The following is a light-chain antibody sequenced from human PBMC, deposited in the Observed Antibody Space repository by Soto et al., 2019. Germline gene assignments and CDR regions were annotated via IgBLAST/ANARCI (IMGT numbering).Light chain of an antibody. Sequence: QSVLTQPPSVSGAPGQRVTISCTGSSSNIGAGYPVHWYQQLPGTAPKLLISGNSNRPSGVPDRFSASKSGTSASLAITGLQADEEADYYCQSYDSSLSSSGVFGTGTKVTVL. CDR3: QSYDSSLSSSGV. J-gene: IGLJ1*01. CDR2: GNS. V-gene: IGLV1-40*01. CDR1: SSNIGAGYP.